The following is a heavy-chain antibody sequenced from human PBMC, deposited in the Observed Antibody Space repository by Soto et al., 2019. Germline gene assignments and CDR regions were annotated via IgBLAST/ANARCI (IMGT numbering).Heavy chain of an antibody. D-gene: IGHD6-19*01. CDR1: GGTFSNYA. J-gene: IGHJ6*02. CDR2: IIPLSGTA. V-gene: IGHV1-69*01. Sequence: QVQLVQSGAEVKKPGSSVKVSRKASGGTFSNYAISWVRQAPGQGLEWMGGIIPLSGTANYAQKFQGRVTITADESTSTAYMELRSLRSEDTAVYYCASDYSVADTYYYGMDVWGQGTTVTVSS. CDR3: ASDYSVADTYYYGMDV.